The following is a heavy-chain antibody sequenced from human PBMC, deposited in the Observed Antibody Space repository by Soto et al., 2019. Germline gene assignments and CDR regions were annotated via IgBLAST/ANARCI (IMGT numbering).Heavy chain of an antibody. J-gene: IGHJ4*02. CDR1: GDIFSGYS. CDR2: IIPIFGKT. D-gene: IGHD5-12*01. Sequence: QVQLVQSGAEVKKPGSSVKVSCKTSGDIFSGYSISWVRQAPGQGLEWMGGIIPIFGKTNYAQRFHGRVTMTADKSTSTVYMELYSLKSEDTAVYHCARDLGSGYDPGDYWGQGTLVTVSS. CDR3: ARDLGSGYDPGDY. V-gene: IGHV1-69*14.